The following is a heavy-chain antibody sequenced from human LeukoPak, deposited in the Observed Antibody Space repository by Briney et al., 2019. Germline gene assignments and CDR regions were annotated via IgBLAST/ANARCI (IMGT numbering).Heavy chain of an antibody. CDR2: MNPNSGNT. D-gene: IGHD3-3*01. J-gene: IGHJ6*02. Sequence: ASVKVSCKASGYTFTSYDINWVRQATGQGLEWVGWMNPNSGNTGYAQKFQGRVTMTRNTSISTAYMELSSLRSEDTAVYYCARGLNYDFWSGYYGMDVWGQGTTVTVSS. V-gene: IGHV1-8*01. CDR3: ARGLNYDFWSGYYGMDV. CDR1: GYTFTSYD.